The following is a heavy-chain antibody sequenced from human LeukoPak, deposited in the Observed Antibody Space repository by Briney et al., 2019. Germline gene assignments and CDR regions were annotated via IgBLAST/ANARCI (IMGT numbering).Heavy chain of an antibody. Sequence: PGGSLRLSCAASGFTFSSYSMNWVRQAPGQGLEWVSFIYSGGSTYYADSVKGRFTISRDNSKNTLYLQMNSLGAEDTAVYYCAREIHGGNTGVFDYWGQGTLVTVSS. CDR1: GFTFSSYS. CDR3: AREIHGGNTGVFDY. V-gene: IGHV3-66*01. D-gene: IGHD4-23*01. CDR2: IYSGGST. J-gene: IGHJ4*02.